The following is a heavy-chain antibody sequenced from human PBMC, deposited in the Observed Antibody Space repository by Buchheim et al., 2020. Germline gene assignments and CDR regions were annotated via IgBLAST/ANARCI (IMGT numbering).Heavy chain of an antibody. Sequence: EVQLVQSGAEVKKPGESLKISCEGSDYKFTSYWIAWVRQMPGKGLEWMGIIYPGDSDTRYRPSFQGRVTISADKSRNTAYVQWSSVTASDTAMYYCARLKESSVVSPFDSWGQGTL. J-gene: IGHJ4*02. CDR3: ARLKESSVVSPFDS. V-gene: IGHV5-51*03. D-gene: IGHD2-15*01. CDR2: IYPGDSDT. CDR1: DYKFTSYW.